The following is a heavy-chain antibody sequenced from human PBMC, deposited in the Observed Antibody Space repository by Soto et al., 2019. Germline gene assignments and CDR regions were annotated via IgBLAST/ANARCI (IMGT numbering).Heavy chain of an antibody. CDR3: ASTRGSSYDS. V-gene: IGHV3-53*02. J-gene: IGHJ4*02. CDR2: IYNGGGT. D-gene: IGHD6-6*01. CDR1: GFTVSGNY. Sequence: EVQLVETGGGLIQPGGSLRLSCAASGFTVSGNYMSWVRQAPGKGLEWVSVIYNGGGTYYADSVKGRYTISRDNSKNTLYLQMNSRGAEDTAVYYCASTRGSSYDSWGQGTLVTVSS.